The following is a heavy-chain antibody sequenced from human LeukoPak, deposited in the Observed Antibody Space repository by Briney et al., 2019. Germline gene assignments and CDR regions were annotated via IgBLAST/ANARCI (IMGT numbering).Heavy chain of an antibody. Sequence: GGSLRLSCAASGFTFSSYSMNWVRQAPGKGLEWLSYISRSSTTIYNADSIKGRFTISRDNAKNSLYLQMNSLRDADTAVYYCASGAVSYAFDIWGQGTMVTVSS. J-gene: IGHJ3*02. CDR1: GFTFSSYS. CDR3: ASGAVSYAFDI. V-gene: IGHV3-48*02. CDR2: ISRSSTTI. D-gene: IGHD4/OR15-4a*01.